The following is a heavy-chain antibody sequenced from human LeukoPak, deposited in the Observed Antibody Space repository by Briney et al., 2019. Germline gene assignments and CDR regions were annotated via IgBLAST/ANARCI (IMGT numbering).Heavy chain of an antibody. J-gene: IGHJ3*02. Sequence: PGGSLRLSCAASGFTFSSYAMSWVRQAPGKGLEWVSAISGSGGCTYHADSVKGRFTISRDNSKNTLYLQMNSLRAEDTAVYYCAKKTNYDILTGYSDAFDIWGQGTMVTVSS. CDR3: AKKTNYDILTGYSDAFDI. D-gene: IGHD3-9*01. CDR1: GFTFSSYA. V-gene: IGHV3-23*01. CDR2: ISGSGGCT.